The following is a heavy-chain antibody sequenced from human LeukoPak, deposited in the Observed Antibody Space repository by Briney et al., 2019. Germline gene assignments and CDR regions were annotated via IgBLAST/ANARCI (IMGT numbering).Heavy chain of an antibody. V-gene: IGHV4-59*11. Sequence: SETLSLTCTVSGGSISGHYCSWIRQPPGKELEWIGHIYYSGSTNYNPSLKSRVTISVDTSKNEFSLEVTSVTTADTAMYYCATGRLNYGYLDYWGQGTLVTVSS. J-gene: IGHJ4*02. CDR1: GGSISGHY. D-gene: IGHD3-10*01. CDR2: IYYSGST. CDR3: ATGRLNYGYLDY.